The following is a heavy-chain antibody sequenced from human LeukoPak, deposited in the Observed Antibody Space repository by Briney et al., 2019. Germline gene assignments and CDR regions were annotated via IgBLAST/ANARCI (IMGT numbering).Heavy chain of an antibody. CDR1: GGSISSGGYY. V-gene: IGHV4-31*03. J-gene: IGHJ3*02. CDR3: ARGRYNWNDGFDAFDI. CDR2: IYYSGST. D-gene: IGHD1-20*01. Sequence: PSETLSLTCTVSGGSISSGGYYWSWIRQHPGQGLEWIGYIYYSGSTYYNPSLKSRVTISVDTSKNQFSLKLSSVTAADTAVYYCARGRYNWNDGFDAFDIWGQGTMVTVSS.